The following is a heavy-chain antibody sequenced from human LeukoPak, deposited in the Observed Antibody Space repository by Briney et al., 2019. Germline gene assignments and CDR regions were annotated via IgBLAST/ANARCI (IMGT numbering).Heavy chain of an antibody. CDR1: GFTFNSYA. CDR3: ARDLDILTGTSFDY. J-gene: IGHJ4*02. Sequence: PGGSLRLSCVASGFTFNSYAVHWVRQAPGKGLEWVAVISYDGSINFYAASVKGRFTISRDNSKNTLYLQMNSLRAEDTAVYYCARDLDILTGTSFDYWGQGTLVTLSS. D-gene: IGHD3-9*01. V-gene: IGHV3-30-3*01. CDR2: ISYDGSIN.